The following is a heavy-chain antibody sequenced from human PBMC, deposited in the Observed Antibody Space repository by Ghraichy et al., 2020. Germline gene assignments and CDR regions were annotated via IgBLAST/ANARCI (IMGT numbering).Heavy chain of an antibody. CDR2: ISGSGLST. CDR3: AKRLNTAMVRGVIDY. Sequence: GGFLRLSCAASGFTFSSYAINWVRQAPGKGLEWVSAISGSGLSTYYADSVKGRFTISRDNSKNTLYLQMNSLRAEDTAVYYCAKRLNTAMVRGVIDYWGQGALVTVSS. D-gene: IGHD3-10*01. V-gene: IGHV3-23*01. CDR1: GFTFSSYA. J-gene: IGHJ4*02.